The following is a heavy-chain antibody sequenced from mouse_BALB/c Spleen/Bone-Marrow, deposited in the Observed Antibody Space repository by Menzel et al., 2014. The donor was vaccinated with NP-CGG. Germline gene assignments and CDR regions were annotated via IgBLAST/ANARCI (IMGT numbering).Heavy chain of an antibody. CDR2: INSNGGST. J-gene: IGHJ4*01. Sequence: EVQLQESGGGLVKLGGSLKLSCAASGFTFSSYYMSWVRRTPEKRLELVAAINSNGGSTYYPDTVKGRFTISRDNAKNTLYLQMSSLKSEDTALYYCARLGNDDAMDYWGQGTSVTVSS. V-gene: IGHV5-6-2*01. CDR3: ARLGNDDAMDY. D-gene: IGHD2-12*01. CDR1: GFTFSSYY.